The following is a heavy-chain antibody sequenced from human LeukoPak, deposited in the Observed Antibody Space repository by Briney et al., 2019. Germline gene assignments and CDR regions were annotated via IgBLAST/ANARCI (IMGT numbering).Heavy chain of an antibody. CDR3: AKDKKLAARGYFNY. CDR2: ISWNSGSI. CDR1: GFTFDDYA. J-gene: IGHJ4*02. D-gene: IGHD6-6*01. Sequence: GGSLRLSCAASGFTFDDYAMHWVRQAPGKGLEGVSGISWNSGSIGYADSVKGRFTISRDNAKNSLYLQMNSLRAEDTALYYCAKDKKLAARGYFNYWGQGTLVTVSS. V-gene: IGHV3-9*01.